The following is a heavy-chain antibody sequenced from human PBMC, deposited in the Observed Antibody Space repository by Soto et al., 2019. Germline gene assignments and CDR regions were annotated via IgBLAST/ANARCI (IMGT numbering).Heavy chain of an antibody. CDR1: GGSISSGGYS. Sequence: QLQLQESGSGLVKPSQTLSLTCAVSGGSISSGGYSWSWIRQPPGKGLEWIGYIYHSGSTYYNPSLKSRVTISVDRSKNQFSLKLSSVTAADTAVYYCARRDYYDTSYYFDYWCQGTLVTVSS. D-gene: IGHD3-22*01. V-gene: IGHV4-30-2*01. CDR3: ARRDYYDTSYYFDY. CDR2: IYHSGST. J-gene: IGHJ4*02.